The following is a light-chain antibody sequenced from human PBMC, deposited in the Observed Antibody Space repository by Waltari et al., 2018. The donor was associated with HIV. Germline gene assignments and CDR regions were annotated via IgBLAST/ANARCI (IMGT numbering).Light chain of an antibody. CDR3: HSRDSSGSHVV. V-gene: IGLV3-19*01. CDR2: GRN. J-gene: IGLJ2*01. Sequence: SSELTQDPSVSVALGQTVRITCQGDSLRSYYASWYKQKSGQAPVVVVFGRNYRPSGIPARFSGSSSGNTATLTITGAQADDEADYYCHSRDSSGSHVVFGGGTMVTVL. CDR1: SLRSYY.